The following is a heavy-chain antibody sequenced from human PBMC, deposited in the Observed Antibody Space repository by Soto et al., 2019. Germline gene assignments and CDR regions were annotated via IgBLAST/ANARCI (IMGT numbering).Heavy chain of an antibody. D-gene: IGHD3-3*01. V-gene: IGHV4-59*01. J-gene: IGHJ3*01. CDR3: ARDVRFLDSAGGYYRYPNDV. Sequence: SETLSLTCTVSGASISSYYWSWIRLSPGKGLEWVGYIYYSGSPYYNPSLKSRVTISKDTSKNQFSLRLTSVTAADTAVYYCARDVRFLDSAGGYYRYPNDVSGQG. CDR2: IYYSGSP. CDR1: GASISSYY.